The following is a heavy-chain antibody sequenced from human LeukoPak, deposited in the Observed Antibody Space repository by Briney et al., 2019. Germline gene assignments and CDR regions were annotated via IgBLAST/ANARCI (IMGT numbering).Heavy chain of an antibody. CDR2: INPNSGGT. J-gene: IGHJ4*02. CDR1: GYTFTDYY. V-gene: IGHV1-2*02. Sequence: ASVKVSCKASGYTFTDYYMHWVRQAPGQGLEWMGWINPNSGGTNYAQKFQGRVTMTRDTSISTAYMELSRLRSDDTAVYYCARDNSSSWYGYWDYWGQGTLVTVSS. CDR3: ARDNSSSWYGYWDY. D-gene: IGHD6-13*01.